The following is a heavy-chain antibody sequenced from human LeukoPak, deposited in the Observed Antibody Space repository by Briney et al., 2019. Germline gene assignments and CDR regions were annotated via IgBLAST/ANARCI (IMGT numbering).Heavy chain of an antibody. D-gene: IGHD4-11*01. J-gene: IGHJ4*02. V-gene: IGHV5-51*01. CDR1: GYSFATNW. CDR3: ATTTVTTGSPFDY. Sequence: GESLKISCKGSGYSFATNWIGWVRQMPGKGLEWMGIIYPSDSDTRYGPSFQGQVTISADKSISTAYLQWSSLKASDTAMYYCATTTVTTGSPFDYWGQGTLVTVSS. CDR2: IYPSDSDT.